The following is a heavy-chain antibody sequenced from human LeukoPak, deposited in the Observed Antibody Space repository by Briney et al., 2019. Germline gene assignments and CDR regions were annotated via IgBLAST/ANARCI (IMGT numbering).Heavy chain of an antibody. CDR1: GGSFSGYY. CDR2: INHSGST. D-gene: IGHD3-22*01. CDR3: ARGRGAYYYDSSGYYLAY. Sequence: PSETLSLTCAVYGGSFSGYYWSWIRQPPGKGLEWIGEINHSGSTNYNPSLKSRVTISVDTSKNQFSLKLSSVTAADTAVYYCARGRGAYYYDSSGYYLAYWGQGTLVTVSS. V-gene: IGHV4-34*01. J-gene: IGHJ4*02.